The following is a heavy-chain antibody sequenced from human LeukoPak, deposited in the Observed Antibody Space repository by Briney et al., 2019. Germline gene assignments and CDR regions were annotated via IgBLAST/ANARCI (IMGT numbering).Heavy chain of an antibody. Sequence: GGSLRLSCAASGFTVSSNYMSWVRQAPGKGLEWVSVIYSGGSTYYADSVKGRFTISRDNSKNTLHLQMNSLRPEDTAVYYCARDGRGSSNDFDYWGQGTLVTVSS. J-gene: IGHJ4*02. CDR3: ARDGRGSSNDFDY. V-gene: IGHV3-53*05. CDR2: IYSGGST. D-gene: IGHD1-26*01. CDR1: GFTVSSNY.